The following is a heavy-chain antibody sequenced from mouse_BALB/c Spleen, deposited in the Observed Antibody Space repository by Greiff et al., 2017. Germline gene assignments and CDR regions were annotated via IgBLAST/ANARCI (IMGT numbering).Heavy chain of an antibody. D-gene: IGHD1-1*01. CDR1: GFTFTDYY. V-gene: IGHV7-3*02. Sequence: EVKLQESGGGLVQPGGSLRLSCATSGFTFTDYYMSWVRQPPGKALEWLGFIRNKANGYTTEYSASVKGRFTISRDNSQSILYLQMNTLRAEDSATYYCARDYYGSSGYFDVWGAGTTVTVSS. CDR2: IRNKANGYTT. J-gene: IGHJ1*01. CDR3: ARDYYGSSGYFDV.